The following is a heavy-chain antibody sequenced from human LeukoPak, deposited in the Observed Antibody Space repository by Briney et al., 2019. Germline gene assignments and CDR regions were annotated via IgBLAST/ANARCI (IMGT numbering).Heavy chain of an antibody. J-gene: IGHJ3*02. CDR1: GFTFSNAW. CDR3: AKSGSYYGPNAFDI. V-gene: IGHV3-15*07. Sequence: GGSLRLSCAASGFTFSNAWMNWVRQAPGKGLEWVGRIKSKTDGGTTDCAAPVKGRFTISRDNSKNTLYLQMNSLRAEDTAVYYCAKSGSYYGPNAFDIWGQGTMVTVSS. CDR2: IKSKTDGGTT. D-gene: IGHD3-10*01.